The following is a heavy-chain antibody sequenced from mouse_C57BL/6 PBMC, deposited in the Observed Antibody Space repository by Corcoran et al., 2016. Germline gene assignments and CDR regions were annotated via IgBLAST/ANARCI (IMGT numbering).Heavy chain of an antibody. CDR2: INTYSGVP. CDR1: GYTFTTYG. D-gene: IGHD1-1*01. CDR3: ARRGLIYYGSSYEYWYFDV. Sequence: QIQLVQSGPELKKPGETVKISCKASGYTFTTYGMSWVKQAPGKGFKWMGWINTYSGVPTYADDFKGRFAFSLETSASTAYLQINNLKNEDTATYFCARRGLIYYGSSYEYWYFDVWGTGTTVTVSS. V-gene: IGHV9-3*01. J-gene: IGHJ1*03.